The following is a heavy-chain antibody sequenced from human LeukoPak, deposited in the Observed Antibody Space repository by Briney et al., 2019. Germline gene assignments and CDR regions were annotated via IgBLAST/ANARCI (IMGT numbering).Heavy chain of an antibody. Sequence: AGGSLRLSCAASGFTFSDHYMEWVRQAPGKGLEWVGFIRSKAYGGTTEYAASVKGRFTISRDDSKSIAYLQMNSLKTEDTAVYYCTTAYCGGDCYSNWFDPWGQGTLVTVSS. D-gene: IGHD2-21*02. CDR2: IRSKAYGGTT. J-gene: IGHJ5*02. V-gene: IGHV3-49*04. CDR3: TTAYCGGDCYSNWFDP. CDR1: GFTFSDHY.